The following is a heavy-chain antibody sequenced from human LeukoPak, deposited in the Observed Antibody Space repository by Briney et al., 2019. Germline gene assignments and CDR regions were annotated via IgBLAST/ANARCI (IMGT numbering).Heavy chain of an antibody. CDR3: ARELVLGMVDLFDC. D-gene: IGHD6-13*01. V-gene: IGHV3-21*01. CDR2: ISSSSSYI. CDR1: GFTFSSYS. Sequence: PGGSLRLSCAASGFTFSSYSMNWVRQAPGKGLEWVSSISSSSSYIYYADSVEGRFTISRDNAKNSLYLQMNSLRAEDTAVYYCARELVLGMVDLFDCWGQGTLVTVSS. J-gene: IGHJ4*02.